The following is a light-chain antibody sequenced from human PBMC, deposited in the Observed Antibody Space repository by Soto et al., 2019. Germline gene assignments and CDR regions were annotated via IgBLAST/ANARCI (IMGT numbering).Light chain of an antibody. J-gene: IGKJ1*01. V-gene: IGKV3-20*01. CDR3: QQYDTSPPT. Sequence: EIVLTQSPGTLSASPGERVTLSCRASQSVSSSSLAWYQQKPGQAPRPLIYAASSRATGIPDRFSGSGSGTDFTLTISRLEPEDFAVYSCQQYDTSPPTFGQGTKVDIK. CDR2: AAS. CDR1: QSVSSSS.